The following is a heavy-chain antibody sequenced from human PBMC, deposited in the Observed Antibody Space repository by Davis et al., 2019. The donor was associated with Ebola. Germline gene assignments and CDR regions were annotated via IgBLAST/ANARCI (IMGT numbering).Heavy chain of an antibody. Sequence: GGSLRLSCAALGFILCDYYMNWVRQAPGKGLEWVGRIKSKTDGGTTDYAAPVKGRFTISRDDSKNTLYLQMNSLKTEDTAVYYCTTVSRWLQLGSDYWGQGTLVTVSS. V-gene: IGHV3-15*07. CDR2: IKSKTDGGTT. D-gene: IGHD5-24*01. CDR1: GFILCDYY. CDR3: TTVSRWLQLGSDY. J-gene: IGHJ4*02.